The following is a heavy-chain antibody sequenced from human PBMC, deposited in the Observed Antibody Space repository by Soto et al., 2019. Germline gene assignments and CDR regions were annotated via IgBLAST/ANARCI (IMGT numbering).Heavy chain of an antibody. CDR1: GGTFSSYA. J-gene: IGHJ5*02. V-gene: IGHV1-69*13. CDR2: IIPIFGTA. D-gene: IGHD4-17*01. CDR3: ARDGNIGDTPKFDP. Sequence: SVKVSCKASGGTFSSYAISWVRQAPGQGLEWMGGIIPIFGTANYAQKFQGRVTITADESTSTAYMELSSLRSEDTAVYYCARDGNIGDTPKFDPWGQGTLVTVSS.